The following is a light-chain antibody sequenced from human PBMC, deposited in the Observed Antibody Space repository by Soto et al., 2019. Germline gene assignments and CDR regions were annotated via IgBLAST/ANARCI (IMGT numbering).Light chain of an antibody. CDR3: QKYGDSSIT. Sequence: EIVLTQSPGTLSLSPGERATLSCRASQSVRSNFLAWYQQKPGQAPRLLIYGASNRATGIPDRFSGSGSGTDCTLTITRLEPEEFAVYYCQKYGDSSITFGQGTRLEIK. V-gene: IGKV3-20*01. J-gene: IGKJ5*01. CDR1: QSVRSNF. CDR2: GAS.